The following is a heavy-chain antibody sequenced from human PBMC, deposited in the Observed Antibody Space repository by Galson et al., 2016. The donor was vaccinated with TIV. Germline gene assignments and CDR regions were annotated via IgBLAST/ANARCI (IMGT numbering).Heavy chain of an antibody. CDR1: GYTFTNYY. J-gene: IGHJ4*02. CDR3: ARVNWARAFDY. D-gene: IGHD7-27*01. Sequence: SVKVSCKASGYTFTNYYVHWVRRAPGQGLEWMGWINADSGVTIYAQKFQGRVAMARDTSISTAYMELSGVRSDDTAVYYCARVNWARAFDYWGQGTLATVSS. CDR2: INADSGVT. V-gene: IGHV1-2*02.